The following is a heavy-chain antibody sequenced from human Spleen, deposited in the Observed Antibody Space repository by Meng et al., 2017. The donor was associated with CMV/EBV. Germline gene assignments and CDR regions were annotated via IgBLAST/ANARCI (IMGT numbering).Heavy chain of an antibody. V-gene: IGHV1-2*02. CDR3: ARVLQGDSGTIDY. D-gene: IGHD2-2*01. J-gene: IGHJ4*02. CDR1: GSTFTGYS. Sequence: VPLVQSGEEVTKPGASVKAAIKASGSTFTGYSRHLVRQAPGHGLEWMGWINPNSGGTNNAQKFQGRVTMTRDTSISTAYMELSRLRSDDTAVYYCARVLQGDSGTIDYWGQGTLVTVSS. CDR2: INPNSGGT.